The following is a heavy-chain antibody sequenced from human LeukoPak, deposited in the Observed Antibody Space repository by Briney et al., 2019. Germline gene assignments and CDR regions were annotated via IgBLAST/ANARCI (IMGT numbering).Heavy chain of an antibody. CDR3: ARLVAGTDY. CDR1: GYTFTAYE. CDR2: INPNSGGT. D-gene: IGHD6-19*01. V-gene: IGHV1-2*02. Sequence: GASVKVSCKASGYTFTAYEIHWVRQAPGQGLEYMGWINPNSGGTNYAQKFQGRVTMTRDTFISTAYMELSRLRSDDTAVYYCARLVAGTDYWGQGTLVTVSS. J-gene: IGHJ4*02.